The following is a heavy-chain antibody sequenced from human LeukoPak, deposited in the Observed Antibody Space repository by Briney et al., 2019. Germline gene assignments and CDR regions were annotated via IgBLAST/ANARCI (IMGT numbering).Heavy chain of an antibody. CDR1: GFTFSSFA. D-gene: IGHD3-10*02. J-gene: IGHJ6*04. Sequence: GGSLRLSCSASGFTFSSFAMNWVRQAPGKGLEWVSYISSSGSTIYYADSVKGRFTISRDNAKNSLYLQMNSLRAEDTAVYYCAELGITMIGGVWGKGTTVTISS. CDR3: AELGITMIGGV. CDR2: ISSSGSTI. V-gene: IGHV3-48*03.